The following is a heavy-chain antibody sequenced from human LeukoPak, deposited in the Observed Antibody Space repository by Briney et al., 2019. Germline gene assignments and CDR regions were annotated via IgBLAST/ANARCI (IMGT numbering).Heavy chain of an antibody. CDR1: GYTFTSYG. CDR3: ARDAHIVVVPAAKGVPYYYYYMDV. Sequence: GASVKVSCKASGYTFTSYGISWVRQAPGQGLEWMGWISAYNGNTNYAQKLQGRVTMTTDTSTSTAYMELRSLRSDDTAVYYCARDAHIVVVPAAKGVPYYYYYMDVWGKGTTVTVSS. D-gene: IGHD2-2*01. CDR2: ISAYNGNT. V-gene: IGHV1-18*01. J-gene: IGHJ6*03.